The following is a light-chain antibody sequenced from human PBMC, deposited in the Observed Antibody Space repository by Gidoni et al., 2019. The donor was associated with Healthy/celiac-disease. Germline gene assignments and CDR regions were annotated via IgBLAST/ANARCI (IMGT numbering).Light chain of an antibody. J-gene: IGKJ3*01. CDR2: DAS. CDR3: QQYENPPIT. CDR1: QDISNY. Sequence: DIQMTQSPSSLSASVGDRVTITCQASQDISNYLNWYQQKPGTAPKLLMYDASNLETGVPSRFSGSGSWTDFTFTISSLQPEDIATYYWQQYENPPITFXPXTKVDIK. V-gene: IGKV1-33*01.